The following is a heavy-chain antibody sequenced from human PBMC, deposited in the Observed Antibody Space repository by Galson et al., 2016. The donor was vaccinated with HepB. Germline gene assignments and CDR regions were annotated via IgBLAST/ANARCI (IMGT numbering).Heavy chain of an antibody. D-gene: IGHD5-18*01. J-gene: IGHJ2*01. CDR2: ISLDGSKK. Sequence: SLRLSCAASGFTFSNYAMSWVRQAPGKGLEWVAVISLDGSKKYYADSVEGRFPISRDNSKNTLYLQMISLRAEDTAVYYCAKVFREYSYGYSGWYFDLWGRGTLVTVSS. CDR3: AKVFREYSYGYSGWYFDL. V-gene: IGHV3-30*18. CDR1: GFTFSNYA.